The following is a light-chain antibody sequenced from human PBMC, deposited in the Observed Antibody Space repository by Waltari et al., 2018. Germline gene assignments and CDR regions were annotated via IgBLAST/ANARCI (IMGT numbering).Light chain of an antibody. J-gene: IGKJ2*01. CDR3: QQYNSY. V-gene: IGKV1-5*03. CDR2: KAS. CDR1: HSISSW. Sequence: DIQMTQPPPTMPASAADRVTITCRASHSISSWLAWYQQKPAKAPKLLIYKASSLESGIPSRFSGSGSGTEFTLTSSSLQPDDFATYYCQQYNSYFGQGTKLEIK.